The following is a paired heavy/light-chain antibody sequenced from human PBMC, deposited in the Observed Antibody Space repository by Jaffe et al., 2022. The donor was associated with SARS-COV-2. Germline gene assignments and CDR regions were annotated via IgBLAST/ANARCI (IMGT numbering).Heavy chain of an antibody. D-gene: IGHD3-10*01. CDR1: GGSISSSPHF. CDR3: ARRCCYFDAGSRPNWFDP. CDR2: IHYSGST. V-gene: IGHV4-39*01. J-gene: IGHJ5*02. Sequence: QLQMQESGPGLVKPSETLSLTCSVSGGSISSSPHFWGWIRQPPGKGLEWIGGIHYSGSTSYNSSLKSRVTLSVDTSKNQFSLKLSSVTAADTAVYYCARRCCYFDAGSRPNWFDPWGQGTLVIVSS.
Light chain of an antibody. Sequence: QSALTQPRSVSGSPGQSVTISCTGTSSDVGGYDYVSWYQQHPGKAPKVMIFDVSKRPSGVPDRFSGSKSGNTASLTISGLQAEDEADYYCCSYAGSYTVVFGGGTKLTVL. CDR2: DVS. J-gene: IGLJ2*01. CDR1: SSDVGGYDY. V-gene: IGLV2-11*01. CDR3: CSYAGSYTVV.